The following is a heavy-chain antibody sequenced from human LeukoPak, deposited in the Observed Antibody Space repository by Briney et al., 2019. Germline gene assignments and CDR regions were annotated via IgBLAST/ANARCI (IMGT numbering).Heavy chain of an antibody. Sequence: GGSLRLSCAASGFTFSTYGMNWVRKAPGKRLEWVSYISSRSDSVYYADSVKGRFTISRDNAENSLYLQMNSLRDEDTAVYYCARAMRSGYDYWGRGTLVTVSS. D-gene: IGHD5-12*01. CDR3: ARAMRSGYDY. CDR2: ISSRSDSV. J-gene: IGHJ4*02. CDR1: GFTFSTYG. V-gene: IGHV3-48*02.